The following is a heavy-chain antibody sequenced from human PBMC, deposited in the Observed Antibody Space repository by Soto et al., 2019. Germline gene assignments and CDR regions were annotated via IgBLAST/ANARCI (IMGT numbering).Heavy chain of an antibody. CDR3: ARAPYTSTWYGLFGY. Sequence: PGGSLRLSCAASGFTFSDYYMSWIRQAPGKGLEWVSYISGSSSTIYYADSVTGRFTVSRDNAKNSLYLQMNSLRAEDTAVYYCARAPYTSTWYGLFGYWGQGTLVTVSS. CDR2: ISGSSSTI. J-gene: IGHJ4*02. CDR1: GFTFSDYY. D-gene: IGHD6-13*01. V-gene: IGHV3-11*04.